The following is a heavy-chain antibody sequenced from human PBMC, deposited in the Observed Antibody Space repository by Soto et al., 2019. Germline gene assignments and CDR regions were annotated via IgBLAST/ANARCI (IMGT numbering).Heavy chain of an antibody. D-gene: IGHD1-7*01. V-gene: IGHV4-34*01. CDR1: GGSFSGYY. CDR3: ARQTGTTLRVINWFDP. CDR2: INHSGST. Sequence: SETLSLTCAVYGGSFSGYYWSWIRQPPGKGLEWIGEINHSGSTNYNPSLKSRVTISVDTSKNQFSLKLSSVTAADTAVYYCARQTGTTLRVINWFDPWGQGTLVTVSS. J-gene: IGHJ5*02.